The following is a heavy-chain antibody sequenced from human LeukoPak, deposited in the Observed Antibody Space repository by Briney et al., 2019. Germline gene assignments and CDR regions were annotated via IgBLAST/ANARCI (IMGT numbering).Heavy chain of an antibody. D-gene: IGHD3-9*01. V-gene: IGHV4-39*01. J-gene: IGHJ4*02. CDR2: IYYTGSS. CDR1: GGSVSSSTYY. Sequence: SETLSLTCAVSGGSVSSSTYYWGWLRQPPGKGLEWIGNIYYTGSSYDNPAHTSRVTMSVDTSKNQFSLKMNSVTAADTAVYYCARLSKGRYFDYIFDFWGQGTLLTVSS. CDR3: ARLSKGRYFDYIFDF.